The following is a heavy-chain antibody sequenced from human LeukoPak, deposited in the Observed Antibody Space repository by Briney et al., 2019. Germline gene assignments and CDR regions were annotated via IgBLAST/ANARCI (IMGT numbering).Heavy chain of an antibody. V-gene: IGHV3-23*01. J-gene: IGHJ5*02. D-gene: IGHD1-14*01. CDR2: ISGSGGST. Sequence: PGGSFRLSCAASGFSFRDYAMHWVRQPPGKGLEWVSGISGSGGSTFYPDSVKGRFTISRDNSRNTVYLEVNSLRAEDTAVYYCAKDWEITIRGWFDGWDQGTLITVSS. CDR3: AKDWEITIRGWFDG. CDR1: GFSFRDYA.